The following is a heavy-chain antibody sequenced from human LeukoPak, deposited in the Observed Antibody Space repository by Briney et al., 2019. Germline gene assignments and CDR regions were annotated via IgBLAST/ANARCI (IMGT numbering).Heavy chain of an antibody. Sequence: SETLSLTCTVSGDSISSYSWTWRRQPPGKGLEWIGYIHYNGDTYYNPSVMRRLTISIDTSKSQFSLKLSSVTAADTAVYFCARHSRYYDILTGSMDVWGKGTTVIVSS. V-gene: IGHV4-59*08. CDR3: ARHSRYYDILTGSMDV. J-gene: IGHJ6*03. CDR2: IHYNGDT. CDR1: GDSISSYS. D-gene: IGHD3-9*01.